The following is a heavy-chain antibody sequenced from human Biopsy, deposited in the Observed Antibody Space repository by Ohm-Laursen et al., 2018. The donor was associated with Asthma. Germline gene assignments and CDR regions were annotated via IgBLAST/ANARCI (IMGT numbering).Heavy chain of an antibody. J-gene: IGHJ4*02. CDR3: AKDWKSLYVQYFFED. CDR1: GFTFSSYA. Sequence: SLRLSCTASGFTFSSYALSWVRQAPGKGLEWVSGISGDAQRTYYEDSVKGRFTISRDNSKNTIYLQLNGLRAEDTAVYYCAKDWKSLYVQYFFEDWGQGTLVTVSS. CDR2: ISGDAQRT. V-gene: IGHV3-23*01. D-gene: IGHD5/OR15-5a*01.